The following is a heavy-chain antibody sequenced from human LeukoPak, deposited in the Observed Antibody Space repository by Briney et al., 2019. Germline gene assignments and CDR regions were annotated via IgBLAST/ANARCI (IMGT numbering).Heavy chain of an antibody. J-gene: IGHJ4*02. V-gene: IGHV4-61*02. CDR3: ARGRRDGYNWYYFDY. CDR1: GGSISSGSYY. D-gene: IGHD5-24*01. Sequence: PSETLSLTCTVSGGSISSGSYYWSWIRQPAGKGLEWIGRIYTSGSTNYNPSLKSRVTISVDTSKNQFSLKLSSVTAADTAVYYCARGRRDGYNWYYFDYWGQGTLVTVSS. CDR2: IYTSGST.